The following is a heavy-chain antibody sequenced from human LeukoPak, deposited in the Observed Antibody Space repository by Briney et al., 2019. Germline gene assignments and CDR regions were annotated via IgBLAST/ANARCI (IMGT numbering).Heavy chain of an antibody. J-gene: IGHJ4*02. Sequence: PSETLSLTWTASGSSISNYFWSWSRQPPGKGLGWIGYIYYSGSTNYNPSLKSRVAISVDTSKNQVSLNLSSVTAADTGVYYCAREQYYDSSGMGFDYWGQGTLVTVSS. D-gene: IGHD3-22*01. V-gene: IGHV4-59*01. CDR1: GSSISNYF. CDR2: IYYSGST. CDR3: AREQYYDSSGMGFDY.